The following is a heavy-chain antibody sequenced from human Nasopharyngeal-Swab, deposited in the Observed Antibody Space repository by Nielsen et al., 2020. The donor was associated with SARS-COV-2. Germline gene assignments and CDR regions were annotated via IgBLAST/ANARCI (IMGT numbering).Heavy chain of an antibody. CDR2: ISSSGSTI. CDR1: GFTFSSYE. Sequence: GESLKISCAASGFTFSSYEMNWVRQAPGKGLEWVSYISSSGSTIYYADSVKGRFTISRDNAKNSLYLKMNSLRAEDTAVYYCARDYGDYERMQYYYYYGMDVWGQGTTVTVSS. V-gene: IGHV3-48*03. D-gene: IGHD4-17*01. J-gene: IGHJ6*02. CDR3: ARDYGDYERMQYYYYYGMDV.